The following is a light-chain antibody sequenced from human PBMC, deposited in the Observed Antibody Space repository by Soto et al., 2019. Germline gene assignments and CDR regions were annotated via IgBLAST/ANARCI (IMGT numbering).Light chain of an antibody. V-gene: IGKV1-5*03. J-gene: IGKJ4*01. Sequence: DIQMTQSPSTLSASEGDRVTITCRASQSINNWLAWYQQKPGKAPKLLISKASNLKSGVPSRFSGTGSGTEFTLTISSLQPDAFASYYCQPYDSYPFTFGGGTKVEI. CDR2: KAS. CDR3: QPYDSYPFT. CDR1: QSINNW.